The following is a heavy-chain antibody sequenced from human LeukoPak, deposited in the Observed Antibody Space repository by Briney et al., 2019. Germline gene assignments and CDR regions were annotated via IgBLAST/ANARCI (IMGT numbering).Heavy chain of an antibody. CDR3: ARHLGYSGYVIDY. V-gene: IGHV4-59*08. J-gene: IGHJ4*02. D-gene: IGHD5-12*01. Sequence: SETLSLTCTVSGGSISSYYWSWLRQPPGKGLEWIGYIYYSGSTNYNPSLKSRVTISVDTSKNQFSLKLSSVTAADTAVYYCARHLGYSGYVIDYWGQGTLVTVSS. CDR1: GGSISSYY. CDR2: IYYSGST.